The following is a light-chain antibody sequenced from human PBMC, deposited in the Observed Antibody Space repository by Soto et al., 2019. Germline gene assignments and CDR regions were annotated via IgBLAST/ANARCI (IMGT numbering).Light chain of an antibody. CDR3: QQYSSSPLA. V-gene: IGKV3-20*01. Sequence: EIVLTQSPGTLSLSPGERATLSCRASQSVSSSYLAWYQQKPGQAPRLLIYGASSRATGIPDRFSGSGSGTAITLTISRLEPEDFVLYYCQQYSSSPLAFGGGTKVEIK. J-gene: IGKJ4*01. CDR2: GAS. CDR1: QSVSSSY.